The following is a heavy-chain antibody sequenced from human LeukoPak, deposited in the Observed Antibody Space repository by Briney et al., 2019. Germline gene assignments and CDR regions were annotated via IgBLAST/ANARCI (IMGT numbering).Heavy chain of an antibody. V-gene: IGHV3-74*01. CDR3: ARGMILGAYWYFDL. D-gene: IGHD3/OR15-3a*01. Sequence: GGSLRLSCAASGFTFTSHWMHWVRQTPGKGLVWVSRVNNDGSGTSYVDSVKGRFIISRDNAKNTVFLQMDSLRVEDTAVYYCARGMILGAYWYFDLWGRGTLLTVSS. J-gene: IGHJ2*01. CDR1: GFTFTSHW. CDR2: VNNDGSGT.